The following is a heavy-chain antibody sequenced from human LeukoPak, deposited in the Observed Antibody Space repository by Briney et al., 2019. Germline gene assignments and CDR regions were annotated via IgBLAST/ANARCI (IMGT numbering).Heavy chain of an antibody. D-gene: IGHD6-13*01. Sequence: GGSLRLSCAASGFPFNAYWMTWVRQAPGKGLEWVANIRQDGDTKYYVDSVKGRFTISRDNAMSSLYLQMNSLRAEDTAIYYCARSLPYGTTWYGRSDFWGQGTLVTVSS. CDR1: GFPFNAYW. J-gene: IGHJ4*02. V-gene: IGHV3-7*03. CDR2: IRQDGDTK. CDR3: ARSLPYGTTWYGRSDF.